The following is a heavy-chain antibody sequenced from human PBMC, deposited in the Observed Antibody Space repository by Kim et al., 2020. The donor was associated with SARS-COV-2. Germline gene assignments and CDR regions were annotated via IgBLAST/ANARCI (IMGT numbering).Heavy chain of an antibody. V-gene: IGHV3-30*18. CDR1: GFTFSSYG. CDR3: AEDRSPYGDASDI. CDR2: ISYDGSNK. D-gene: IGHD2-8*01. Sequence: GGSLRLSCAASGFTFSSYGMHWVRQAPGKGLEWVAVISYDGSNKYYADSVKGRFTISRDNSKNTLYLQMNSLRAEDTAVYYCAEDRSPYGDASDIWGQGTMVTVSS. J-gene: IGHJ3*02.